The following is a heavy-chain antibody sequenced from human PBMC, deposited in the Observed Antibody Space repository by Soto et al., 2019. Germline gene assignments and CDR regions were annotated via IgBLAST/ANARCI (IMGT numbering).Heavy chain of an antibody. Sequence: PSETLSLTCTVSNAPVDSSTYTWGWIRQPPGKGLEWIGSIYNSGRNNYNPSLNSRVTVSVDTSKNQFSLKVSSVTAADTAVYYCARRGIRFGNKMDVWGHGTTVTVSS. D-gene: IGHD3-10*01. CDR1: NAPVDSSTYT. CDR3: ARRGIRFGNKMDV. V-gene: IGHV4-39*01. J-gene: IGHJ6*02. CDR2: IYNSGRN.